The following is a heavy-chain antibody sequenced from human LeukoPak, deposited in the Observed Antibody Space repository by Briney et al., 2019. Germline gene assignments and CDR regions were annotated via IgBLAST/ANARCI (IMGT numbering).Heavy chain of an antibody. J-gene: IGHJ4*02. CDR3: ARRLWFGELGVFDY. V-gene: IGHV4-39*01. CDR1: GGSISSSSYY. Sequence: SETLSLTCTVSGGSISSSSYYWGWIRQPPGKGLEWIGSIYYSGSTYYNPSLKSRVTISVDTSKNQLSLKLSSVTAADTAVYYCARRLWFGELGVFDYWGQGTLVTVSS. CDR2: IYYSGST. D-gene: IGHD3-10*01.